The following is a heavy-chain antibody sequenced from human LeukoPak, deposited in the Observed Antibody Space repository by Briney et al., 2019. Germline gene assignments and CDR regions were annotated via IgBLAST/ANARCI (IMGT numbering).Heavy chain of an antibody. D-gene: IGHD2-8*01. CDR2: IYSGGST. V-gene: IGHV3-66*02. J-gene: IGHJ3*02. CDR1: GFTVSSNY. CDR3: ARVGGGYCTNAVCQTVRDAFDI. Sequence: PGGSLRLSCAASGFTVSSNYMSWVRQAPGKGLEWVSVIYSGGSTYYADSVKGRFTISRDNSKNTLYLQMNSLRAEDTAVYYCARVGGGYCTNAVCQTVRDAFDIWGLGTMVTVSS.